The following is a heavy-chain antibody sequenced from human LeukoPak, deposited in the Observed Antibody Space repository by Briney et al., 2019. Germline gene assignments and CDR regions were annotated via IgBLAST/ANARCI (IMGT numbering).Heavy chain of an antibody. Sequence: GGSLRLSCAASGFTFSSYGMHWVRQAPGKGLEWVAVIWYDGSHKYYADSVKGRFTISRDNAKNSLYLQMNSLRAEDTAVYYCARYPITIFGVVTPGGFDYWGQGTLVTVSS. CDR3: ARYPITIFGVVTPGGFDY. J-gene: IGHJ4*02. D-gene: IGHD3-3*01. CDR2: IWYDGSHK. V-gene: IGHV3-33*01. CDR1: GFTFSSYG.